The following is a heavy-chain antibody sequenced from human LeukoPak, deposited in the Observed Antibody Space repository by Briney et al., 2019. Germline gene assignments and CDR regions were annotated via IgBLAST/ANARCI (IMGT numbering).Heavy chain of an antibody. CDR3: ARDVSGYSYGNHFDY. CDR1: GGTFSSYA. J-gene: IGHJ4*02. Sequence: GASVKVSCKASGGTFSSYAISWVRQAPGQGLEWMGGIIPIFGTANYAQKFQGRVTITADKSTSTAYMELSSLRSEDTAVYYCARDVSGYSYGNHFDYWGQGTLVTVSS. D-gene: IGHD5-18*01. CDR2: IIPIFGTA. V-gene: IGHV1-69*06.